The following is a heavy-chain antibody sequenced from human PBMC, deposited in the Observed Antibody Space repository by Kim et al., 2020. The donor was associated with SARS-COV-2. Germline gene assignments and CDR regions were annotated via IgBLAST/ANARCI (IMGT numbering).Heavy chain of an antibody. CDR2: ISSGGGST. V-gene: IGHV3-74*01. CDR1: GFTFSSYW. J-gene: IGHJ4*02. D-gene: IGHD5-18*01. Sequence: GGSLRLSCAASGFTFSSYWMHWVRQAPGKGLVWVSRISSGGGSTTYVDSVKGRFTISRDNAKNTLYLQMNSLRAEDTAVYYCARGGYSSGYGELLWGQGT. CDR3: ARGGYSSGYGELL.